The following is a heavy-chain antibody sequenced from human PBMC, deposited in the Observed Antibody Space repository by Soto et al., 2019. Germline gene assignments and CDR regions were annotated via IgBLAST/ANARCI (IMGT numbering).Heavy chain of an antibody. J-gene: IGHJ6*02. CDR2: IWFDGSKK. CDR1: GFTFRSYG. Sequence: QLVESGGGVVQPGRSLRLSCAASGFTFRSYGIHWVRQAPGKGLEWVALIWFDGSKKYYVDSVKGRFAVSRDNSKNTLYLQMNSLRVEETAVYYCARDRLVPYGYGMDVWGQGTTVTVSS. CDR3: ARDRLVPYGYGMDV. V-gene: IGHV3-33*01. D-gene: IGHD2-2*01.